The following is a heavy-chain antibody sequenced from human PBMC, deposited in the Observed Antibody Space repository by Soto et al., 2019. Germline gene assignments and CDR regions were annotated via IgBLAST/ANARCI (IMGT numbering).Heavy chain of an antibody. J-gene: IGHJ4*02. V-gene: IGHV3-53*04. D-gene: IGHD6-6*01. Sequence: GGSLRLSCAASGFTVSSNYMSWVRQAPGKGLEWVSVIYSGGSTYYADSVKGRFTISRHNSKNTLYLQMNSLRAEDTAVYYCARDPGGSSASFDYWGQGTLVTVSS. CDR1: GFTVSSNY. CDR3: ARDPGGSSASFDY. CDR2: IYSGGST.